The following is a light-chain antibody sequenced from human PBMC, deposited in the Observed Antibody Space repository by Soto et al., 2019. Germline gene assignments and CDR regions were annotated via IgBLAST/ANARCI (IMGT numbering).Light chain of an antibody. J-gene: IGKJ1*01. CDR3: QQRSSWPLT. CDR1: QNINTY. V-gene: IGKV3-11*01. CDR2: DAS. Sequence: EIVLTQSPATLSSSLGERATLSCRASQNINTYLVWYQQKPGQAPRLLIYDASKRATGIPDRFSGSGSGTDFTLTISSLAPEDFALYYCQQRSSWPLTFGQGTKVEF.